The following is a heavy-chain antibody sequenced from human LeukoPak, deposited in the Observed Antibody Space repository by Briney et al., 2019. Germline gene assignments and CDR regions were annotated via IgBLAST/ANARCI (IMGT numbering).Heavy chain of an antibody. Sequence: SDTLSIICAVAGCSISSSYCWRWVRQLPGKGLDWVGSIYHTGTTYYNPSLKSRVTISVDTSKNQFSLKLSYVTATDTAVFFFQAEDGIRDLGFDAFDIWGQGTMVTVSS. CDR3: QAEDGIRDLGFDAFDI. CDR2: IYHTGTT. V-gene: IGHV4-38-2*01. J-gene: IGHJ3*02. CDR1: GCSISSSYC. D-gene: IGHD3-9*01.